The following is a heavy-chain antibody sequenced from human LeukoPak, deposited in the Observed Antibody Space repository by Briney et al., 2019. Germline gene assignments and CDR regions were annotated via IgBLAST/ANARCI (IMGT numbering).Heavy chain of an antibody. CDR2: IYSGGST. CDR3: ASSGGDSYEPPVDY. J-gene: IGHJ4*02. Sequence: PGGSLRLSCAASGFTFSSYSMSWVRQAPGKGLEWVSVIYSGGSTYYADSVKGRFTISRDNSKNTLYLQMNSLRAEDTAVYYCASSGGDSYEPPVDYWGQGTLVTVSS. D-gene: IGHD2-21*02. CDR1: GFTFSSYS. V-gene: IGHV3-66*01.